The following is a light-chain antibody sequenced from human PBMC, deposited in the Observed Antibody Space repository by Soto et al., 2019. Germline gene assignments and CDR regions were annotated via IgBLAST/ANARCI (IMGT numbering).Light chain of an antibody. CDR2: DVT. CDR3: CSYAGTYSVL. CDR1: SSDVGAYNS. V-gene: IGLV2-11*01. J-gene: IGLJ2*01. Sequence: QSALTQPRSVSGSPGQSVTISCTGTSSDVGAYNSVSWYQQHPGKAPKLMIYDVTKRPSGVPDRFSGSKSGNTASLTISGLQADDEADYYCCSYAGTYSVLFGGGTKLTVL.